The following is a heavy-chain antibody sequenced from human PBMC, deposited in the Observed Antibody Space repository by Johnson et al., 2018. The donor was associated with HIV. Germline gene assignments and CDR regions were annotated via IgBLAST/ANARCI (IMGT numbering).Heavy chain of an antibody. CDR3: ARACRDGYTCDAFDI. J-gene: IGHJ3*02. CDR1: GFTFDDYA. D-gene: IGHD5-24*01. V-gene: IGHV3-30-3*01. CDR2: ISYDGSNK. Sequence: VQLVESGGGLVQPGGSLRLSCAASGFTFDDYAMHWVRQAPGKGLEWVAVISYDGSNKYYADSVKGRFTISRDNSKNTLYLQMNSMRAEDTAVYYCARACRDGYTCDAFDIWGQGTMVTVSS.